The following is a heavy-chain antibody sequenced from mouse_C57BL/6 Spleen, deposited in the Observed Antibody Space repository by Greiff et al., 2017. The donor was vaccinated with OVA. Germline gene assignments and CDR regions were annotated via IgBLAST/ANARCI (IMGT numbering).Heavy chain of an antibody. CDR2: IYPRDGST. D-gene: IGHD1-1*01. CDR1: GYTFTSYD. V-gene: IGHV1-85*01. CDR3: ARSGYGSSYGFAY. Sequence: VQLKESGPELVKPGASVKLSCKASGYTFTSYDINWVKQRPGQGLEWIGWIYPRDGSTKYNEKFKGKATLTVDTSSSTAYMELHSLTSEDSAVYFCARSGYGSSYGFAYWGQGTLVTVSA. J-gene: IGHJ3*01.